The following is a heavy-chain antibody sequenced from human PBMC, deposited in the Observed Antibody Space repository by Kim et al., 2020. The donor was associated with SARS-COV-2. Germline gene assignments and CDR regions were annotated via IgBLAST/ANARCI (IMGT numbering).Heavy chain of an antibody. D-gene: IGHD1-1*01. J-gene: IGHJ4*02. V-gene: IGHV3-23*01. Sequence: DSVKGRFTISSDNAQNTLYLQINSLRAEDTAMYYCATGGRDGYNFAAYCDYWGQGTLVTVSS. CDR3: ATGGRDGYNFAAYCDY.